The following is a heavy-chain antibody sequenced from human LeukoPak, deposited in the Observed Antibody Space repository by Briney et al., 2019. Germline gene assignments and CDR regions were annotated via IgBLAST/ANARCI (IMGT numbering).Heavy chain of an antibody. V-gene: IGHV4-59*02. CDR2: ISYTGSS. D-gene: IGHD1-14*01. J-gene: IGHJ5*02. CDR1: GDSVSTYY. CDR3: ARVRYMDWFDP. Sequence: PSETLSLTCTVSGDSVSTYYWSWIRQPPGKGLEWIGYISYTGSSNYNRSLKSRVTISVDTSKNQFSLKLSSVTAADTAVYYCARVRYMDWFDPWGQGTLVTVSS.